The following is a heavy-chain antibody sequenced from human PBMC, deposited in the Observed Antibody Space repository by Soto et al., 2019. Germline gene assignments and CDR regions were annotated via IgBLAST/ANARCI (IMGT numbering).Heavy chain of an antibody. V-gene: IGHV3-30*18. J-gene: IGHJ2*01. CDR2: ISYDGSNK. D-gene: IGHD2-21*02. Sequence: GGSLRLSCAASGFTFSSYGMHWVRQAPGKGLEWVAVISYDGSNKYYADSVKGRFTISRDNSKNTLYLQMNSLRAEDTAVYYCAKGEAYCGGDCYSSYWYFDLWGRGTLVTVSS. CDR1: GFTFSSYG. CDR3: AKGEAYCGGDCYSSYWYFDL.